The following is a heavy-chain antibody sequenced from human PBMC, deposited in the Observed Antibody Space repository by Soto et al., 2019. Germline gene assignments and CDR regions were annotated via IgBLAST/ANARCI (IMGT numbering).Heavy chain of an antibody. CDR1: GFTFSSYA. V-gene: IGHV3-23*01. Sequence: GGSLRLSCAASGFTFSSYAMSWVRQAPGKGLEWVSAISGSGGSTYYADSVKGRFTISRDNSKNTLYLQMNSLRAEDTAVYYCARDLGHCSGGSCYVPWFDPWGQGTLVTVSS. J-gene: IGHJ5*02. CDR3: ARDLGHCSGGSCYVPWFDP. CDR2: ISGSGGST. D-gene: IGHD2-15*01.